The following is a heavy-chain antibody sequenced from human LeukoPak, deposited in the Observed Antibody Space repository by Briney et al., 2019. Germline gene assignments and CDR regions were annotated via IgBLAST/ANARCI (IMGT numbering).Heavy chain of an antibody. CDR3: ATAYNYGRDAFDI. CDR2: INPSGGST. J-gene: IGHJ3*02. CDR1: GYTFTSYY. V-gene: IGHV1-46*01. Sequence: ASVKVSCMASGYTFTSYYMHWVRQAPGQGLEWMGIINPSGGSTSYAQKFQGRVTMTRDTSTSTVYMELSSLRSEDTAVYYCATAYNYGRDAFDIWGQGTMVTVSS. D-gene: IGHD5-18*01.